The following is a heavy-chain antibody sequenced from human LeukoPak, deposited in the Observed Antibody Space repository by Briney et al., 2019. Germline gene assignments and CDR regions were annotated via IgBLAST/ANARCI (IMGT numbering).Heavy chain of an antibody. CDR3: ARARSYYDSNWFDP. Sequence: ASVKVSCKASGYTCTSYAMNWVRQAPGRGLEWMGWINTNTGNPTYAQGFTGRFVFSLDTSVSTAYLQISSLKAEDTAVYYCARARSYYDSNWFDPWGQGTLVTVSS. CDR2: INTNTGNP. D-gene: IGHD1-26*01. J-gene: IGHJ5*02. V-gene: IGHV7-4-1*02. CDR1: GYTCTSYA.